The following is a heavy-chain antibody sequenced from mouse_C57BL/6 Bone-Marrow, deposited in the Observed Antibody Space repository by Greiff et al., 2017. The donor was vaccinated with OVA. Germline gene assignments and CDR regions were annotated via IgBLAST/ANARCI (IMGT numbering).Heavy chain of an antibody. Sequence: EVQLMESGGGLVKPGGSLKLSCAASGFTFSSYAMSWVRQTPEKRLEWVATISDGGSYTYYPDNVKGRFTISRDNAKNNLYLQMSHLKSEDTAMYYCARDGSPHYAMDYWGKGTSVTVSS. J-gene: IGHJ4*01. V-gene: IGHV5-4*01. D-gene: IGHD2-2*01. CDR2: ISDGGSYT. CDR3: ARDGSPHYAMDY. CDR1: GFTFSSYA.